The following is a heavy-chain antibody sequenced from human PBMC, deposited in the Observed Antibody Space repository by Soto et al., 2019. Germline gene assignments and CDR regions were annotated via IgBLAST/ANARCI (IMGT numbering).Heavy chain of an antibody. CDR1: GGSVSSGSYC. V-gene: IGHV4-61*01. J-gene: IGHJ6*03. D-gene: IGHD1-20*01. Sequence: SETLSLTCTVSGGSVSSGSYCWSWIRQPPGKGLEWIGYIYYSGSTNYNPSLKSRVTISVDTSKNQFSLKLSSVTAADTAVYYCASITGTYRYYYYMDVWGKGTTVTVSS. CDR3: ASITGTYRYYYYMDV. CDR2: IYYSGST.